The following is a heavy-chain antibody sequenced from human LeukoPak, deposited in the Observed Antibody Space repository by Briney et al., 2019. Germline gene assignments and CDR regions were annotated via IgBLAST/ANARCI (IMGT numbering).Heavy chain of an antibody. Sequence: SETLSLTCTVSGGSISRYYWSWIRQPPGKGLEWIGYIYDSGSTNYNPSLKSRVTISGDTCKNQFSLKLRSVTAADTAVYYCANLWFGELYEDWFDPWGQGTLVTVSS. CDR1: GGSISRYY. CDR2: IYDSGST. CDR3: ANLWFGELYEDWFDP. D-gene: IGHD3-10*01. J-gene: IGHJ5*02. V-gene: IGHV4-59*08.